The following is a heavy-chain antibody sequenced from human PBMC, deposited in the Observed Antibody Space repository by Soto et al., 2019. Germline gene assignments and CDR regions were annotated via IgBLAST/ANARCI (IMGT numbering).Heavy chain of an antibody. CDR1: GFTFSSYS. J-gene: IGHJ3*02. D-gene: IGHD3-22*01. CDR3: ARPYYYDSSGYSNDAFDI. V-gene: IGHV3-21*01. CDR2: ISSSSSYI. Sequence: GGSLRLSCAASGFTFSSYSMNWVRQAPGKGLEWVSSISSSSSYIYYADSVKGRFTISRDNAKNSLYRQMNSLRAEDTDVYYCARPYYYDSSGYSNDAFDIWGQGTMVTVSS.